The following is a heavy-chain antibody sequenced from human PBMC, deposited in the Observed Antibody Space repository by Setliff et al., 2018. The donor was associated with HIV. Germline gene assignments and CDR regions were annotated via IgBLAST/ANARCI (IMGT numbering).Heavy chain of an antibody. J-gene: IGHJ5*02. CDR2: IHYNGRT. CDR3: ARYTSKVDWFDP. CDR1: GDSITNDDYY. Sequence: SETLSLTCTVSGDSITNDDYYWGWIRQPPGRGLEWIAIIHYNGRTYYDPSLKSRVTIFVDTSKTQFYLKLRSVTASDTAVYYCARYTSKVDWFDPWGQGTLVTVSS. D-gene: IGHD2-2*02. V-gene: IGHV4-39*01.